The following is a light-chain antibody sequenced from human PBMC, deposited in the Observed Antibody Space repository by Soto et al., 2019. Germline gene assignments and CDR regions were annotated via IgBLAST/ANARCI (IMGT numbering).Light chain of an antibody. CDR1: SSNIGSNY. CDR2: MNN. V-gene: IGLV1-47*01. Sequence: QAVVTQPPSASGTPGQRVTISCSGSSSNIGSNYVYWYQQLPGTTPKLLIYMNNQRPSGVPGRFSGSKSGTSASLAISGLRFEDEAGHYCAPWDDSLSGWVFSGGTKLTVL. J-gene: IGLJ3*02. CDR3: APWDDSLSGWV.